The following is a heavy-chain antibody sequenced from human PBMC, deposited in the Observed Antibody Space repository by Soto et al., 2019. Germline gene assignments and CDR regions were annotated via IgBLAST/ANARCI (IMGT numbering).Heavy chain of an antibody. CDR2: IYHSGST. D-gene: IGHD4-17*01. Sequence: SETLCLTCAVYGGSFSGYYWSWIRQPPGKGLEWIGDIYHSGSTNYNPSLKSRVTISVDTSKNQFSLKLSSVTAADTAVYYCARRYGDCFDYWGQGTLVTVSS. V-gene: IGHV4-34*01. CDR3: ARRYGDCFDY. J-gene: IGHJ4*02. CDR1: GGSFSGYY.